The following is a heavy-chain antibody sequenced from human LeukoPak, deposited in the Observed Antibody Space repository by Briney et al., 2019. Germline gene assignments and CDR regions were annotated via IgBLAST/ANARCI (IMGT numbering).Heavy chain of an antibody. D-gene: IGHD4-11*01. CDR3: AQGGHDYNPFYY. Sequence: RLSCAASGFTFSTYAMGWVRQAPGEGLEWVSSIKGGGGDPFYADSVRGRFTISRDKSKNTLYLQLNSLRAEDTAVYFCAQGGHDYNPFYYWGQGTLVTVSS. CDR1: GFTFSTYA. CDR2: IKGGGGDP. V-gene: IGHV3-23*01. J-gene: IGHJ4*02.